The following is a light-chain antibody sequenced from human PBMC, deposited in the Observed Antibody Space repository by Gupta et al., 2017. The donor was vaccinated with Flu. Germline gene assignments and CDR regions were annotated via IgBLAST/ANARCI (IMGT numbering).Light chain of an antibody. CDR3: KQSYRTPHS. Sequence: DIQIAESASSLSACVGGRVTIPCRASQSISSYLNWYQQKPGKAPKRLIYAASNLHSGVPSRFSGSGSGTDFTLTISSVQAEDVATYYCKQSYRTPHSFGQGTKLEIK. CDR1: QSISSY. J-gene: IGKJ2*03. CDR2: AAS. V-gene: IGKV1-39*01.